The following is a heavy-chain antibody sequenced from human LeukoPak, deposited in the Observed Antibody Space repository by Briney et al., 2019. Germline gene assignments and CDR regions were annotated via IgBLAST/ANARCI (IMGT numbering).Heavy chain of an antibody. CDR3: ASTFGELSAFAFDI. CDR2: INPNSGGT. Sequence: ASVKVSCKASGYTFTGYYMHWVRQAPGQGLEWMGWINPNSGGTNYARKFQGRVTMTRDTSISTAYMELSRLRSDDTAVYYCASTFGELSAFAFDIWGQGTMVTVSS. J-gene: IGHJ3*02. V-gene: IGHV1-2*02. CDR1: GYTFTGYY. D-gene: IGHD3-10*01.